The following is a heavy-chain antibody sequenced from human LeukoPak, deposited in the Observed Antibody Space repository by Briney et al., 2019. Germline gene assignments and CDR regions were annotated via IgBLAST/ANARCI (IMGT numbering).Heavy chain of an antibody. J-gene: IGHJ4*02. CDR3: ARDQGTEIPFDY. D-gene: IGHD1/OR15-1a*01. Sequence: ASVKVSCKASGYIFTSYFMRWVRQAPGQGLEWMGLINPSGGSTRYAQKFQGRVTMTRDTSISTAYMELSRLRSDDTAVYYCARDQGTEIPFDYWGQGTLVTVSS. CDR2: INPSGGST. CDR1: GYIFTSYF. V-gene: IGHV1-46*01.